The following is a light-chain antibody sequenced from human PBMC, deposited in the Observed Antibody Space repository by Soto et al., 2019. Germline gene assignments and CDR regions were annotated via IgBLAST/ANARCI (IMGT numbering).Light chain of an antibody. CDR2: AAS. V-gene: IGKV1-9*01. CDR1: QGISSY. CDR3: QQLNSYPLT. Sequence: DVHITQSPSFRVGYVGGCVCTPCRASQGISSYLAWYQQKPGKAPKLLIYAASTLQSGVPSRFSGSVSGTERHLTNSSLQPKDAAPHYRQQLNSYPLTFGGGTKVDIK. J-gene: IGKJ4*01.